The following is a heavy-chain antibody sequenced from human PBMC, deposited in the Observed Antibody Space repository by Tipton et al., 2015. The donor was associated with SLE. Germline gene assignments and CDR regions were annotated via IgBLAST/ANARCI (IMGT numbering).Heavy chain of an antibody. CDR1: GASISSGAYY. CDR2: TYLSGTT. J-gene: IGHJ5*02. Sequence: TLSLTCTVSGASISSGAYYWSWTRQPAGRGLEWIGRTYLSGTTNYNPSLKSRVTMSVDTSMNQFSLKLRSVTAADTAVYYCAREIRYGGSYDCFDPWGQGILVTVSS. D-gene: IGHD1-26*01. V-gene: IGHV4-61*02. CDR3: AREIRYGGSYDCFDP.